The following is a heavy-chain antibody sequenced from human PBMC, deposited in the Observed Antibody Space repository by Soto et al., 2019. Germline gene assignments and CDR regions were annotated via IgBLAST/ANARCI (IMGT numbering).Heavy chain of an antibody. CDR3: AGDGGDTLDF. CDR1: GFTFSSQA. Sequence: PGGSLRLSCAASGFTFSSQAMSWVRQAPGKGLEWVSAISGSGGSTYCADSVKGRFTISRDNSKNTLYLQMNSLRAEDTAVYYCAGDGGDTLDFWGQGTLVTVSS. D-gene: IGHD3-16*01. CDR2: ISGSGGST. V-gene: IGHV3-23*01. J-gene: IGHJ4*02.